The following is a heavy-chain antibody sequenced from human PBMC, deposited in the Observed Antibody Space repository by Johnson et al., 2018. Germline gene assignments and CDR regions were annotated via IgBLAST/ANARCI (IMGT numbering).Heavy chain of an antibody. CDR2: ISYDGSSK. CDR3: AGHTHCSGGSCYSGTAFDI. D-gene: IGHD2-15*01. Sequence: QVQLVQSGGGVVQPGRSLRLSCAASGFTFSSYTMHWVRQAPGKGLEWVALISYDGSSKYYADSVKGRFTISRDNSKNTLYLQMNSLRAEDTAVYYCAGHTHCSGGSCYSGTAFDIWGQGTMVTVSS. V-gene: IGHV3-30-3*01. CDR1: GFTFSSYT. J-gene: IGHJ3*02.